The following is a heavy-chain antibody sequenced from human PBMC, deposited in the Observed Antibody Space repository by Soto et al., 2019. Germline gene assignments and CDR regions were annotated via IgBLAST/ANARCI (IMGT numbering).Heavy chain of an antibody. J-gene: IGHJ5*02. CDR1: GGTFSSYA. CDR3: ARGGAGTSAARIYWFDP. Sequence: SVKVSCKASGGTFSSYAISWVRQAPGQGLEWMGGIIPIFGTANYAQKFQGRVTITADESTSTAYMELSSLRSEDTAVYYCARGGAGTSAARIYWFDPWGQGTLVTVSS. CDR2: IIPIFGTA. V-gene: IGHV1-69*13. D-gene: IGHD1-7*01.